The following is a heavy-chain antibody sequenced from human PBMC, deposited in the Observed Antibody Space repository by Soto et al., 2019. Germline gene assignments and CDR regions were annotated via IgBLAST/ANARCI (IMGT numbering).Heavy chain of an antibody. Sequence: QVQLVQSGAEEKKPGASVKVSCKASGYTFTSYAMHWVRQAPGQRLEWMGWINAGNGNTKYSQKFQGXVSITRXXSASTAYMELSSRRSEDTAVYYCARSIVVVTALDYWGQGTLVTVSS. V-gene: IGHV1-3*05. D-gene: IGHD2-21*02. CDR2: INAGNGNT. CDR3: ARSIVVVTALDY. CDR1: GYTFTSYA. J-gene: IGHJ4*02.